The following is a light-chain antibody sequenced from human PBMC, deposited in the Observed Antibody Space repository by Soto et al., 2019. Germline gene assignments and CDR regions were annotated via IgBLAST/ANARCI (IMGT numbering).Light chain of an antibody. CDR1: SSDVGSYSL. CDR3: CSYAGSSTYVL. J-gene: IGLJ2*01. V-gene: IGLV2-23*01. CDR2: EGN. Sequence: QSVLTQPASVSGSPGQSITISCTGTSSDVGSYSLVSWYQQHPGKAPKLMIYEGNKRPSGVSNRFSASKSGNTASLTISGLQVEDEAAYYCCSYAGSSTYVLFGGGTKVTVL.